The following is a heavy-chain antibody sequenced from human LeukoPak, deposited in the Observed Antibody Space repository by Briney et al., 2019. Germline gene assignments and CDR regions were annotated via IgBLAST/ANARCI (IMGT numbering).Heavy chain of an antibody. CDR1: GYTFTSYG. CDR2: IIPIFGTA. D-gene: IGHD3-22*01. Sequence: SVKVSCKASGYTFTSYGISWVRQAPGQGLEWMGGIIPIFGTANYAQKFQGRVTITTDESTSTAYMELSSLRSEDTAVYYCARADYYDRKNWFDPWGQGTLVTVSS. V-gene: IGHV1-69*05. CDR3: ARADYYDRKNWFDP. J-gene: IGHJ5*02.